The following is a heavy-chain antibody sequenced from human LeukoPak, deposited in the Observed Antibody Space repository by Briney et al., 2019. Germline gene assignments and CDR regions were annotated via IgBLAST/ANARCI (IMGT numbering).Heavy chain of an antibody. CDR3: AKAPDYYGSGSSSGMDV. CDR1: GFTFSSYA. D-gene: IGHD3-10*01. Sequence: GGSLRLSCAASGFTFSSYAMSWVRQAPGKGLEWVSAISGSGGSTYYADSVKGRFTISRDNSKNTLYLQMNSLRAEDTAVYYCAKAPDYYGSGSSSGMDVWGQGTTVTVSS. V-gene: IGHV3-23*01. CDR2: ISGSGGST. J-gene: IGHJ6*02.